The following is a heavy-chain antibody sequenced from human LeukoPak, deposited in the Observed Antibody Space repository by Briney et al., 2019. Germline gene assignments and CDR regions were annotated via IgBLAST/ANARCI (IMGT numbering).Heavy chain of an antibody. CDR2: INSDGIST. CDR3: ARGRATTGDLGGLDP. J-gene: IGHJ5*02. V-gene: IGHV3-74*01. CDR1: GFTFSRYW. Sequence: GGSLRLSYAASGFTFSRYWMHWVRQGPGKGLVWVSRINSDGISTTYADSMKGRFTISRDNAKNTLYLQMNSLRGEDTAVYYCARGRATTGDLGGLDPWGQGTLVTVSS. D-gene: IGHD5-12*01.